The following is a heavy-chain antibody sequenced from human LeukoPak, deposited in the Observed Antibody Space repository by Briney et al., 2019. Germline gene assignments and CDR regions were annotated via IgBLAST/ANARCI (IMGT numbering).Heavy chain of an antibody. V-gene: IGHV3-23*01. D-gene: IGHD4-11*01. CDR2: VSGSGGST. CDR1: GFTFSSFA. J-gene: IGHJ6*02. CDR3: AKGRLPYYYGMDV. Sequence: GGSLRLSCAASGFTFSSFAMSWVRQAPGKGLEWVSVVSGSGGSTYYADSVKGRFTISRDNSKNTLYLQVNSLRAEDTAVYYCAKGRLPYYYGMDVWGQGTTVTVSS.